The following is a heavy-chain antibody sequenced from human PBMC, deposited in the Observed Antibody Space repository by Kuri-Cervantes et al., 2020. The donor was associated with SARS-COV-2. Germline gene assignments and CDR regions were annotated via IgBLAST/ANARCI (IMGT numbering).Heavy chain of an antibody. V-gene: IGHV4-38-2*02. J-gene: IGHJ4*02. Sequence: ESLKISCSVSGYSISSGHCWGWIRQPPGKGLEWIGSVFYDGRTYYNPSLKSRVTVSVDTSKNQFSLKLSSVTAADTAVYYCARRWFDFWSGYYIFDYWGQGTLVTVSS. CDR2: VFYDGRT. CDR1: GYSISSGHC. CDR3: ARRWFDFWSGYYIFDY. D-gene: IGHD3-3*01.